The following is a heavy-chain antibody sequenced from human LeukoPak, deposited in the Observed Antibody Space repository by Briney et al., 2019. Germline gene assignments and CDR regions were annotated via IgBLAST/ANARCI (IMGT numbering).Heavy chain of an antibody. Sequence: PGGSLRLSCAASGFTLSTFWMHWVRQAPGKGLVWVSGIKSDGSITTYADSVKGRFTISRDNAENTLYLQMNSLRAEDTAVYYCARGRYYGMDVWGQGTTVTVSS. CDR2: IKSDGSIT. CDR1: GFTLSTFW. J-gene: IGHJ6*02. V-gene: IGHV3-74*03. CDR3: ARGRYYGMDV.